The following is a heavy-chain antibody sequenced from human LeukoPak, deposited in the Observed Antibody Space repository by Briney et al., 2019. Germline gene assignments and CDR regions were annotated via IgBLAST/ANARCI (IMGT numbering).Heavy chain of an antibody. Sequence: PSETLSLTCAVYGGSFSGYYWTWIRQPAGKGLEWIGRIYTSGSTSYSPSLKSRVTISLDTSKNQFSLRLSSVTAADTAVYYCARGGELMNYLGQGTLVTVSS. V-gene: IGHV4-59*10. D-gene: IGHD1-7*01. CDR3: ARGGELMNY. CDR2: IYTSGST. CDR1: GGSFSGYY. J-gene: IGHJ4*02.